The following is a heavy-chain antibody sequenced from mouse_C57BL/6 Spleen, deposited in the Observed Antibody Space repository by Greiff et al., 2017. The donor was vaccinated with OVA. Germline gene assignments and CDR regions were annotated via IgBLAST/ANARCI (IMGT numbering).Heavy chain of an antibody. Sequence: VKLVESGPGLVAPSQCLSITCTVSGFSFTSYGVDWVRQPPGKGLEWLGVIWGGGSTNYNSALMSRLSISKDNSKSQVFLKMNSLQTDDTAMYYCAKSGSHSGFYAMDYWGQGTSVTVSS. V-gene: IGHV2-9*01. D-gene: IGHD1-3*01. CDR2: IWGGGST. CDR1: GFSFTSYG. CDR3: AKSGSHSGFYAMDY. J-gene: IGHJ4*01.